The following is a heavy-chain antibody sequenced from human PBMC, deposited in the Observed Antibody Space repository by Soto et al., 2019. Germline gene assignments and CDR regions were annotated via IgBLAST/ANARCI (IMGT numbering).Heavy chain of an antibody. V-gene: IGHV4-34*01. D-gene: IGHD6-19*01. CDR2: INHSGST. Sequence: KPSETLSLTCAVYGGSFSGYYWSWIRQPPGKGLEWIGEINHSGSTNYNPSLKSRVTISVDTSKNQFSLNLSSVTAADTAVYYCARSVGQWLIDYWGQGTLVTVS. J-gene: IGHJ4*02. CDR1: GGSFSGYY. CDR3: ARSVGQWLIDY.